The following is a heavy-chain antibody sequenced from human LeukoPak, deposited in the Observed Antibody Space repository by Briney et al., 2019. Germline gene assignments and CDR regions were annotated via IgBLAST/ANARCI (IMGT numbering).Heavy chain of an antibody. D-gene: IGHD1-26*01. CDR3: VRRMVGAIRPFDY. Sequence: SETLSLTCTVSGDSISSGDYYWSWIRQPPGKGLEWIGYMYYSGSTYYNPSLKSRVTISKDTSKNQFSLNLSSVTAADTAVYYCVRRMVGAIRPFDYWGQGTLVTVSS. CDR1: GDSISSGDYY. V-gene: IGHV4-30-4*01. J-gene: IGHJ4*02. CDR2: MYYSGST.